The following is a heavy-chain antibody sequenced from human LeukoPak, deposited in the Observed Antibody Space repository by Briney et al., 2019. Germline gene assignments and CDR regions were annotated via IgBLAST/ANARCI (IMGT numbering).Heavy chain of an antibody. Sequence: SETLSLTCTVSGGSVSSGSYYWSWIRQPPGKGLEWIGYIYYSGSTNYNPSLKSRVTISVDTSKNQFFLKLSSVTAADTAVYYCASLHDYSNYVFDYWGQGTLVTVSS. CDR3: ASLHDYSNYVFDY. D-gene: IGHD4-11*01. CDR1: GGSVSSGSYY. V-gene: IGHV4-61*01. J-gene: IGHJ4*02. CDR2: IYYSGST.